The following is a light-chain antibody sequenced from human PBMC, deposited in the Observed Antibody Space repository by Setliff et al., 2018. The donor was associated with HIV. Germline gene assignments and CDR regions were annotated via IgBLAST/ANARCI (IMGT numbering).Light chain of an antibody. CDR1: SSDVGGYNY. CDR2: EVS. CDR3: TSYTSSSTLG. J-gene: IGLJ3*02. V-gene: IGLV2-14*01. Sequence: QSVLAQPASVSGSPGQSITISCTGTSSDVGGYNYVCWYQQHPGKAPKLMIYEVSNRPSGVSNRFSGSKSGNTASLTISGLQAEDEADYYCTSYTSSSTLGFGGGTKGTVL.